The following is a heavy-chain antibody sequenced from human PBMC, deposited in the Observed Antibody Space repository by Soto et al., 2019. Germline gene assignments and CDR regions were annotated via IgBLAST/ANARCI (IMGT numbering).Heavy chain of an antibody. V-gene: IGHV4-59*01. Sequence: SETLSLTCTVSGGSISSYYWSWIRQPPGKGLEWIGYIYYIWSTNYNPSLKSRVTISVDTSKNHFSLKLSSVPAADMAVFYCARVYYDFWSGYYYLDYWGQGTLVTVSS. CDR1: GGSISSYY. CDR3: ARVYYDFWSGYYYLDY. CDR2: IYYIWST. J-gene: IGHJ4*02. D-gene: IGHD3-3*01.